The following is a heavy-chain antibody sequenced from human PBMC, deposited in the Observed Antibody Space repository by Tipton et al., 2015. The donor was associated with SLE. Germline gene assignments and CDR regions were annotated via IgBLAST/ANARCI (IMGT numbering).Heavy chain of an antibody. D-gene: IGHD6-6*01. V-gene: IGHV4-39*07. CDR1: GGSISSSRYY. CDR2: IYYSGST. J-gene: IGHJ4*02. CDR3: ARDSIAAHY. Sequence: LRLSCTVSGGSISSSRYYWGWIRQPPGKGLEWIGSIYYSGSTYYNPSLKSRVTISVDTSKNQFSLKLSSVTAADTAVYYCARDSIAAHYWGQGTLVTVSS.